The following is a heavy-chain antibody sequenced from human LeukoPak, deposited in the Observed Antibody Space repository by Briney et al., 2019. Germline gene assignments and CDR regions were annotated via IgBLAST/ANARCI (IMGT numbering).Heavy chain of an antibody. J-gene: IGHJ4*02. D-gene: IGHD5-12*01. CDR2: IIPIFGTA. V-gene: IGHV1-69*05. CDR3: AVAEGIVATISGFAYYFDY. CDR1: GGTFSSYA. Sequence: SVKVSCKASGGTFSSYAISWVRQAPGQGLEWMGGIIPIFGTANYAQKFQGRVTITTDESTSTAYMELSSLRSENTAVYYCAVAEGIVATISGFAYYFDYWGQGTLVTVSS.